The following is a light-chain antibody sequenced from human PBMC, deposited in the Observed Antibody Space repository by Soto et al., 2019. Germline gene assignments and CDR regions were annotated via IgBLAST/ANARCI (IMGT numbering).Light chain of an antibody. CDR3: LQNNEWPLT. CDR1: QSVGRN. Sequence: ETVMTQSPATLSASPGDEATLSCRASQSVGRNVAWYRQKVGQGPRLLIYTASTRATGIPVRFSGSGAGTEFTLTIIRLQADDFATYQCLQNNEWPLTFGGGTKVEIK. V-gene: IGKV3D-15*01. J-gene: IGKJ4*01. CDR2: TAS.